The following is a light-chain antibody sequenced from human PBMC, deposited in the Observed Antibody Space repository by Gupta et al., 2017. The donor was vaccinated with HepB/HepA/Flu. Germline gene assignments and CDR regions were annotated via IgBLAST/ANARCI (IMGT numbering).Light chain of an antibody. V-gene: IGLV1-44*01. CDR3: AAWDDTLKHVI. CDR2: SNN. Sequence: QSVLTQPPSASGTPGQRVTIPCSGSSSDIGSNNVNWYQQLPGTAPKLLMYSNNQRPSGVPDRFSGSKSGTTASLAISGLQSEDEADYDCAAWDDTLKHVIFGGGTKLTVL. CDR1: SSDIGSNN. J-gene: IGLJ2*01.